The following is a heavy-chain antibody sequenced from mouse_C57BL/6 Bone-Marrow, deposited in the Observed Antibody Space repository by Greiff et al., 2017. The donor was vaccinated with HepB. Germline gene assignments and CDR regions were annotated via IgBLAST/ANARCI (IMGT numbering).Heavy chain of an antibody. CDR2: IYPGSGST. CDR1: GYTFTSYW. J-gene: IGHJ3*01. D-gene: IGHD1-1*01. CDR3: ARDYGSSSPWFDY. V-gene: IGHV1-55*01. Sequence: QVQLQQPGAELVKPGASVKMSCNASGYTFTSYWLTWVKQRPGQGLEWIGDIYPGSGSTNYNEKFKSKATLTVDTSSSTAYMQLSSLTSEDSAVYYCARDYGSSSPWFDYWGQGTLVTVSA.